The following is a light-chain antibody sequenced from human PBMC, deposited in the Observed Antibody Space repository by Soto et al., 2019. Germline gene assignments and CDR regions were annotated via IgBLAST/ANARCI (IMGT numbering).Light chain of an antibody. Sequence: PGERATLSCMASQSVTNNYLAWYQQRPGLAPRLLIYGASTRTAGIPDRFTGSGSGTDFTLAISRLEPEDFAVFYCQQYGGGPWTFGQGTKVDI. V-gene: IGKV3-20*01. CDR3: QQYGGGPWT. CDR1: QSVTNNY. J-gene: IGKJ1*01. CDR2: GAS.